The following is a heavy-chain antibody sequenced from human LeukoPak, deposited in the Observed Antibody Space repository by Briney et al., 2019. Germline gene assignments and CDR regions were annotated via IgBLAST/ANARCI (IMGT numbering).Heavy chain of an antibody. CDR3: ARPALYCSSTVCPPYMDV. Sequence: GESLKISCKGSGYSFTNYWIDWVRQMPGKGLEWMGIIYPGDSDTKYNAPFQGQVTISADKSISTAYLQWGSLKASDTATYYCARPALYCSSTVCPPYMDVWGKGTTVTVSS. D-gene: IGHD2-2*01. CDR2: IYPGDSDT. J-gene: IGHJ6*03. CDR1: GYSFTNYW. V-gene: IGHV5-51*01.